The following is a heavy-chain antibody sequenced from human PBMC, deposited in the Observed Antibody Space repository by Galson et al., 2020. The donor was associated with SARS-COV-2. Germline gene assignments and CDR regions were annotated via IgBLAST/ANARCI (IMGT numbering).Heavy chain of an antibody. V-gene: IGHV3-30*03. CDR3: GPPL. CDR1: GFTFSSYG. J-gene: IGHJ4*02. Sequence: QLGESLKISCAASGFTFSSYGMHWVRQAPGKGLEWVAVISYDGSNKYYADSVKGRFTISRDNSKNTLYLQMNSLRAEDTAVYYCGPPLWGQGTLVTVSS. CDR2: ISYDGSNK.